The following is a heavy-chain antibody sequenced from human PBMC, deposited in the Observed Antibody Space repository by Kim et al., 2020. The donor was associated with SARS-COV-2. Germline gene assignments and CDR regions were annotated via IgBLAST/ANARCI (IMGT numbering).Heavy chain of an antibody. V-gene: IGHV4-34*01. D-gene: IGHD6-13*01. CDR3: ARRVNSGAGGKWGWFDS. J-gene: IGHJ5*01. Sequence: SQTLSLTCAVYGGSFSGYFWSWIRQPPGKGLEWIGEINDSEDTNYNPPLESRVTLSIDRSKNQISVTLRSVTPADTAVYYCARRVNSGAGGKWGWFDSWGQGTLVTVSS. CDR2: INDSEDT. CDR1: GGSFSGYF.